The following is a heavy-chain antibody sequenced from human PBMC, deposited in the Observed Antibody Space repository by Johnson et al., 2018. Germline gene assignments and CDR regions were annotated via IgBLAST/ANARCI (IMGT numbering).Heavy chain of an antibody. CDR1: GFTFSNYG. CDR3: VPGGGIAVAGIQH. J-gene: IGHJ1*01. CDR2: ISYDGSIE. V-gene: IGHV3-30*03. Sequence: VQLLESGGGVVQPGMSLRLSCAASGFTFSNYGMHWVRQAPGKGLEWVAFISYDGSIEYDADSVKGRFTISRDNSKNMLYLQMNSRRAEDTPVYYCVPGGGIAVAGIQHWGQGTLVTVSS. D-gene: IGHD6-19*01.